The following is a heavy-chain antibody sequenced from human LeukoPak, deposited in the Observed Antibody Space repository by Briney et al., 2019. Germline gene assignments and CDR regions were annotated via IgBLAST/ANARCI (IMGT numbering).Heavy chain of an antibody. Sequence: RGSLRLSCVVSGFTFSESWMSWVRQAPGKGLGWVASLNLDGSDKYYVDSVKGRFTISRDNAKNSLYLQMNSLRAEDTALYYCAKDIAYYYGSGSSVDYWGQGTLVTVSS. CDR2: LNLDGSDK. V-gene: IGHV3-7*03. CDR3: AKDIAYYYGSGSSVDY. J-gene: IGHJ4*02. D-gene: IGHD3-10*01. CDR1: GFTFSESW.